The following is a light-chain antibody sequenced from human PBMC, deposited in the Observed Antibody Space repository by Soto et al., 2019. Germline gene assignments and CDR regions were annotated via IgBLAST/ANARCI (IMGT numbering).Light chain of an antibody. CDR2: LNSDGSH. J-gene: IGLJ3*02. V-gene: IGLV4-69*01. CDR1: SGHSSYA. Sequence: QPVLTQSPSASASLGASVKLTCTLSSGHSSYAIAWHQQQPEKGPRYLMKLNSDGSHSKGDGIPARFSGSSSGTERYLTISSLQSEDEADYYCQTWSTGIRVFGGGTKLTVL. CDR3: QTWSTGIRV.